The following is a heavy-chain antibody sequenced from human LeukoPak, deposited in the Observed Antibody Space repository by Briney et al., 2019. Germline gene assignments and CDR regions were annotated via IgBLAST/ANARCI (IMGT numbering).Heavy chain of an antibody. CDR2: IYHSGST. V-gene: IGHV4-30-2*01. CDR1: VGSLSSAGYS. D-gene: IGHD3-10*01. J-gene: IGHJ4*02. CDR3: ARNTYYYGSGSYYLDY. Sequence: PSQTLSHTRAVSVGSLSSAGYSGSWTRQPPGKGLEWIGYIYHSGSTYYNPSLKSRVTISVDRSKNQFSLKLSSETAADTAVYYCARNTYYYGSGSYYLDYWGQGTLVTVSS.